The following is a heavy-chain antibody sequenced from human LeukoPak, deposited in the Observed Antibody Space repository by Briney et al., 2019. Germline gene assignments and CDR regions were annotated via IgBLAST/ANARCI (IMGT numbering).Heavy chain of an antibody. CDR2: ISGNGGDI. D-gene: IGHD3-10*01. V-gene: IGHV3-11*01. J-gene: IGHJ4*02. CDR3: VRHSGRAGGQ. Sequence: GVSLRLSCAASGFSFGGHYMSWLRQAPGQGSEWISYISGNGGDIAYADSVKGRFTISRDNAKNSLHLQMNSLRVEDTAVYHCVRHSGRAGGQWGQGTLIAVAS. CDR1: GFSFGGHY.